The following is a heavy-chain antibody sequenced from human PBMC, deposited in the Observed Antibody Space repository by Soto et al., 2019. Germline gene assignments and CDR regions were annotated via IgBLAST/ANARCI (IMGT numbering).Heavy chain of an antibody. V-gene: IGHV1-24*01. Sequence: GASVKVSCKVSGYTLTELSMHWVRQAPGKGIEWMGGFDPEDGETIYAQKFQGRVTMTEDTSTDTAYMELSSLRSEDTAVYYCATGLDDYYGSGSYYLVDYWGQGTLVTVSS. CDR3: ATGLDDYYGSGSYYLVDY. D-gene: IGHD3-10*01. CDR1: GYTLTELS. J-gene: IGHJ4*02. CDR2: FDPEDGET.